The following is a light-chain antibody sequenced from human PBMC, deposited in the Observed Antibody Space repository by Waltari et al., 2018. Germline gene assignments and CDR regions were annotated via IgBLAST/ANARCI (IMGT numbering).Light chain of an antibody. CDR1: QSLFHTSYKRNY. CDR2: WAS. Sequence: DIVMTQSPDSLAVSLGERATISCKSSQSLFHTSYKRNYLRRYQQKPGQPPKILIYWASARESGVPDRLSGSGTGTDFTLTISSLQAEDVASYYCLQYSNVPLTFGGGTKVEIK. J-gene: IGKJ4*01. CDR3: LQYSNVPLT. V-gene: IGKV4-1*01.